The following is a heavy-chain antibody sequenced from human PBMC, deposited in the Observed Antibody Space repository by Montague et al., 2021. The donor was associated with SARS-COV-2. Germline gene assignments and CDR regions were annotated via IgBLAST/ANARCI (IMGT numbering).Heavy chain of an antibody. V-gene: IGHV3-30*04. CDR2: ISYDGSNK. D-gene: IGHD3-10*01. J-gene: IGHJ4*02. CDR1: GFTFSSYA. Sequence: SLRLSCAASGFTFSSYAMHWVRQAPGKGLEWVAVISYDGSNKYYAYSVKGRFTISRDNSKNTLYLQMNSLRAEDTAVYYCASSLVWFESDYWGQGTLVTVSS. CDR3: ASSLVWFESDY.